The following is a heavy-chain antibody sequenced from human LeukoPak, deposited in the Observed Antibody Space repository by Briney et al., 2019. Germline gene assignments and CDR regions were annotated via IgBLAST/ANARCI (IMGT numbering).Heavy chain of an antibody. CDR3: ARGGYSYGYKAFDI. CDR1: GFTFSSYW. Sequence: QPGGSLRLSCAASGFTFSSYWMSWVRQAPGKGLEWVANIKQDGSEKYYVDSVKGRFTISRDNAKNSLYLQMNSLRAEDTAVYYCARGGYSYGYKAFDIWGQGTMVTVSS. J-gene: IGHJ3*02. CDR2: IKQDGSEK. V-gene: IGHV3-7*01. D-gene: IGHD5-18*01.